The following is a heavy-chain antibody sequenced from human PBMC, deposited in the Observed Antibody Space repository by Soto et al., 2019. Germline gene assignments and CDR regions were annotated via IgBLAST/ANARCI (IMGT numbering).Heavy chain of an antibody. Sequence: EVQLVESGGGLVKPGGSLRLSCAASGFTFSSYSMNWVRQAPGKGLEWVSSISSSSSYIYYADSVKGRFTISRDNAKNSLYLQMNSLRAEDTAVYYCARERGGTQWLVNYYYYGMDVWGQGTTVTVSS. CDR1: GFTFSSYS. CDR2: ISSSSSYI. V-gene: IGHV3-21*01. CDR3: ARERGGTQWLVNYYYYGMDV. J-gene: IGHJ6*02. D-gene: IGHD6-19*01.